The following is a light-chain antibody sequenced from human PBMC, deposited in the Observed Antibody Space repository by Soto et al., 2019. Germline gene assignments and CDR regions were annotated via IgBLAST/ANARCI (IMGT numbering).Light chain of an antibody. CDR2: DHN. Sequence: QSVLTQPPSVSGAPGQGVTISCTGSSSNIGAGYAVHWYQQLPGTAPKLLIYDHNYRPSGVPDRFSGSKSGTSASLAITGLQAEDEADYYCQSYDNTLSGLYVFGSGTKVTVL. V-gene: IGLV1-40*01. CDR3: QSYDNTLSGLYV. J-gene: IGLJ1*01. CDR1: SSNIGAGYA.